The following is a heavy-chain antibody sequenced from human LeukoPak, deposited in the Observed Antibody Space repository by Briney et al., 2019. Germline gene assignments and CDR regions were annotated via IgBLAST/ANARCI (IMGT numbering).Heavy chain of an antibody. D-gene: IGHD3-22*01. J-gene: IGHJ5*02. CDR1: GFKFSDYG. CDR3: AKDASSGFNWFDP. CDR2: ISYDGSKE. V-gene: IGHV3-30*18. Sequence: PGGSLRLSCAASGFKFSDYGIHWVRQAPGMGLEWVALISYDGSKEFYADSVKGRFTISRDNSKNTVFLQMNSLSPEDTAIYYCAKDASSGFNWFDPWGQGALVTVSS.